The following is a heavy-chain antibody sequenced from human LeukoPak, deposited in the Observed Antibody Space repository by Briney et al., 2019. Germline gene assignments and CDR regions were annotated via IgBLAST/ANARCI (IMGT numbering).Heavy chain of an antibody. CDR2: IYTSGTT. Sequence: PGGSLRLSCAVSGFTVSGNYMTWVRQAPGKGLEWVSVIYTSGTTYYKDSVKGRITISRHNSKNMVNLQMDSLRPEDTAVYYCASGPTYDYVRVILYWGQGTLVTVSS. D-gene: IGHD3-16*01. CDR3: ASGPTYDYVRVILY. CDR1: GFTVSGNY. J-gene: IGHJ4*02. V-gene: IGHV3-53*04.